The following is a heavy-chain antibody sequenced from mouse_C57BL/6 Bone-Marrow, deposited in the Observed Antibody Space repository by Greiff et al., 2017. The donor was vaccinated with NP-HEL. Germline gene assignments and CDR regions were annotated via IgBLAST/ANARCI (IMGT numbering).Heavy chain of an antibody. Sequence: EVQGVESGGDLVKPGGSLKLSCAASGFTFSSYGMSWVRQTPDKRLEWVATISSGGSYTYYLDSVKGRFTISRDNAKNTLYLQMSSLKSEDTAMYYCARFPLYYYGSSPSYFDYWGQGTTLTDSS. D-gene: IGHD1-1*01. J-gene: IGHJ2*01. CDR3: ARFPLYYYGSSPSYFDY. V-gene: IGHV5-6*01. CDR1: GFTFSSYG. CDR2: ISSGGSYT.